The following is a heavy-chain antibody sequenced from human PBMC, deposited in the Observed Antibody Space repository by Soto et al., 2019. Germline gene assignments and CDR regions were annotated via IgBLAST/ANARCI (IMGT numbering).Heavy chain of an antibody. J-gene: IGHJ4*02. CDR3: ARHITYYYDSSGYNDYFDY. V-gene: IGHV4-39*01. CDR1: GGSMSGSSYY. Sequence: QLQLQESGPGLVKPSETLSLTCSVSGGSMSGSSYYWGWIRQPPGKGLEWIGSIYYSGSTYYNPSLKSRVTXSXHXPRNQFSLRLSSVTAADTALYYCARHITYYYDSSGYNDYFDYWGQGTLVTVSS. D-gene: IGHD3-22*01. CDR2: IYYSGST.